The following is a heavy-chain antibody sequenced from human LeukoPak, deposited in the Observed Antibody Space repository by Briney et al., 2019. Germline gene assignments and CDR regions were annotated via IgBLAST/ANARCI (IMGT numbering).Heavy chain of an antibody. CDR2: IYRDGDT. J-gene: IGHJ2*01. Sequence: PGGSLRLSCAASRFTVSTNYMSWVRQAPGKGLEWVSVIYRDGDTYYADSVKGRFTISRDSSKNILYLQMNSLRAEDTAVYYCARDVFDRGLQWYFDLWGRGTVITVSS. CDR1: RFTVSTNY. CDR3: ARDVFDRGLQWYFDL. V-gene: IGHV3-53*01. D-gene: IGHD3-16*01.